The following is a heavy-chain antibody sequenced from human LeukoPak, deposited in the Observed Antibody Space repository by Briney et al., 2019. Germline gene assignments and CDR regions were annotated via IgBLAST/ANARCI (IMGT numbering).Heavy chain of an antibody. Sequence: GGTLRLSCAASGFTFSSYDMNWVRQAPGKGLEWVSVISDIGGSTYYADSVEGRFTISRDNFKNTLYLQMNSLRAEDTAVYYCAKSWDPYYYDSSGYHYFDDWGQGTLVTVSS. D-gene: IGHD3-22*01. CDR3: AKSWDPYYYDSSGYHYFDD. V-gene: IGHV3-23*01. CDR2: ISDIGGST. CDR1: GFTFSSYD. J-gene: IGHJ4*02.